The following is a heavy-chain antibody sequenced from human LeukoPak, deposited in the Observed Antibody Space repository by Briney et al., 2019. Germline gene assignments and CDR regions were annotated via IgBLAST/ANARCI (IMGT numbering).Heavy chain of an antibody. V-gene: IGHV3-53*01. Sequence: HPGGSLRPSCAASGFTVISNFMSWGRQAPGKGLEWVSIIYGGGSTYYTDSVRGRFTISRDNSKNTLYLQMDSLRAEDTAVYFCAGIQQWSRRSFDIWGQGTVVTVSS. CDR2: IYGGGST. CDR1: GFTVISNF. D-gene: IGHD5-18*01. CDR3: AGIQQWSRRSFDI. J-gene: IGHJ3*02.